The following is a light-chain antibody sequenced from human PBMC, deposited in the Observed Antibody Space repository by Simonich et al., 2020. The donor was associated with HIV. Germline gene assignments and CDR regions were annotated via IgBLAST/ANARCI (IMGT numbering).Light chain of an antibody. V-gene: IGKV4-1*01. CDR3: QQYYSAPWT. Sequence: DIVMTQSPDSLAVSLGERATINCKSSQSVLYSSNNKNYLTWYQQKRGQPPKVLIYWASTRESGVPDRFSGSGSGTDFTLTISSLQAEDVAVYYCQQYYSAPWTFGQGTKVEIK. J-gene: IGKJ1*01. CDR2: WAS. CDR1: QSVLYSSNNKNY.